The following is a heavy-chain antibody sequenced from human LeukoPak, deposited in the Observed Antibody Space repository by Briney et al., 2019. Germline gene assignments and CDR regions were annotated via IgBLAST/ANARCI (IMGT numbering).Heavy chain of an antibody. CDR1: GFTFSRYA. V-gene: IGHV3-33*01. J-gene: IGHJ4*02. CDR2: VWYDGSNE. Sequence: GGSLRLSCAASGFTFSRYAMHWVRQAPGKGMEGVAIVWYDGSNENYVDSVKGRFTISRDNAKNTLYLQMNSLGAEDTAVYFCARVDTAMGSSDYWGQGILVTVSS. CDR3: ARVDTAMGSSDY. D-gene: IGHD5-18*01.